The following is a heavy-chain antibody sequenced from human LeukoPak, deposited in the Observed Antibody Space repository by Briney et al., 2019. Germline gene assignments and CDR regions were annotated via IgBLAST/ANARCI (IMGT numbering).Heavy chain of an antibody. D-gene: IGHD3-16*01. CDR3: ATVARGGYYYYFYMDV. CDR1: GFTFSDYG. Sequence: GGSLRLSCEASGFTFSDYGMSWVRQSPGKGLEWVSGINWNGGATDYADSVKGRFIISRDNTKNSLYLQMNSLRAEDTALYFCATVARGGYYYYFYMDVWGKGATVTVSS. J-gene: IGHJ6*03. V-gene: IGHV3-20*04. CDR2: INWNGGAT.